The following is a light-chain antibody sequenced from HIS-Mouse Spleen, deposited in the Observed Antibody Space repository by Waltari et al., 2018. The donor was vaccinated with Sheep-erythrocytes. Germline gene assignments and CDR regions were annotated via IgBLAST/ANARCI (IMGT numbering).Light chain of an antibody. CDR2: DAS. J-gene: IGKJ4*01. V-gene: IGKV1-33*01. CDR3: QQYDNLLT. Sequence: DIQMTQSPSPLSASVEDRLTITSQASQDISNSLNWYQQKPGKAPELLIYDASNLDTGVPSRFSGSGSGTDFTFTISSLQPEDIATYYCQQYDNLLTFGGGTKVEIK. CDR1: QDISNS.